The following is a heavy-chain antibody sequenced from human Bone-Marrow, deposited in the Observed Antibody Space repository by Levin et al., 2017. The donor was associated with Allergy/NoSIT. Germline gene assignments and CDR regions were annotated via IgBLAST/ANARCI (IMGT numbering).Heavy chain of an antibody. Sequence: SGPTLVKPTQTLTLTCTFSGFSLSASGVGVGWIRQPPEEALEWLALIYWDGEKRYTPSLRYRLTIDKDTSKDQVVLTMTNMGPVDTATYYCAYTFRGFRLIYYFDSWGQGTLVTVSS. CDR3: AYTFRGFRLIYYFDS. D-gene: IGHD3-10*01. CDR2: IYWDGEK. CDR1: GFSLSASGVG. J-gene: IGHJ4*02. V-gene: IGHV2-5*02.